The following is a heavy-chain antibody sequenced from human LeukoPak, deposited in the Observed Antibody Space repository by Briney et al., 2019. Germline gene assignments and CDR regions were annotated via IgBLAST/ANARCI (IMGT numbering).Heavy chain of an antibody. CDR1: GFTFSSYP. CDR2: ISYDGYNQ. J-gene: IGHJ5*02. D-gene: IGHD1-26*01. CDR3: ARGSGRYGNHA. V-gene: IGHV3-30*14. Sequence: GGSLRLSCAASGFTFSSYPMHWVRQAPGKGLEWVAVISYDGYNQHYADSVKGRFTISRDNSKNTLYLQMNSLRAEDTAVYYCARGSGRYGNHAWGQGTLVTVSS.